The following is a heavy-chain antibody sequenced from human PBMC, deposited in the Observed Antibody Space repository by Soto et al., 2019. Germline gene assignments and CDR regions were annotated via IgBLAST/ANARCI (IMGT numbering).Heavy chain of an antibody. J-gene: IGHJ6*02. V-gene: IGHV1-24*01. Sequence: AASVKVSCKVSGYTLTELSMHWVRQAPGKGLEWMGGFDPEDGETIYAQKFQGRVTMTEDTSTDTAYMELSSLRSEDTAVYYCATTNPIDYSDYDGDYYYYYGMDVWGQGTTVTVSS. CDR1: GYTLTELS. D-gene: IGHD4-17*01. CDR2: FDPEDGET. CDR3: ATTNPIDYSDYDGDYYYYYGMDV.